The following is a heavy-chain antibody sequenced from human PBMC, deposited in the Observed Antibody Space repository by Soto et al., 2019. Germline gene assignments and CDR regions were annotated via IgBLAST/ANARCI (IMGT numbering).Heavy chain of an antibody. CDR1: GFTFSSYS. CDR3: AREGGVYGGHFDY. J-gene: IGHJ4*02. Sequence: EVPLVESGGGLVQPGGSLRLSCAASGFTFSSYSMNWVRQAPGKGLEWVSNISSSSRIIYYADSVKGRFTISRDNAKNSLYLQMNSLRDEDTAVYYCAREGGVYGGHFDYWGQGTLVTVSS. D-gene: IGHD4-17*01. CDR2: ISSSSRII. V-gene: IGHV3-48*02.